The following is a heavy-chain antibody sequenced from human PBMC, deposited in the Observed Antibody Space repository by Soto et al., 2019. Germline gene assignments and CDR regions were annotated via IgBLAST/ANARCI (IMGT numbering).Heavy chain of an antibody. D-gene: IGHD2-21*02. CDR1: GDTFTDYY. CDR2: VNPSGGHT. CDR3: ARGGHVVVVTAALDY. J-gene: IGHJ4*02. V-gene: IGHV1-46*01. Sequence: QVQLVQSGAEVKKPGASVKVSCKASGDTFTDYYIHWVRQAPGQGLEWMGTVNPSGGHTTYSQHFLGRMTMTRDTSTSTLYMELTSLTSEDTAVYYCARGGHVVVVTAALDYWGQGTLVTVSS.